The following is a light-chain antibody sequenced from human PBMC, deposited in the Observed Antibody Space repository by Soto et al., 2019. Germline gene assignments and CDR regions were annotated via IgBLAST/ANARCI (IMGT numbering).Light chain of an antibody. Sequence: DIQMTQSPSTLSASVEDRVTITCRASQSISSWLAWYQQKPGKAPKLLIYKASSLESGVPSRFSGSGSGTEFTLTIFSLQPDDFATYYCQQYNSYSKTFGQGTKVDIK. V-gene: IGKV1-5*03. CDR3: QQYNSYSKT. CDR1: QSISSW. J-gene: IGKJ1*01. CDR2: KAS.